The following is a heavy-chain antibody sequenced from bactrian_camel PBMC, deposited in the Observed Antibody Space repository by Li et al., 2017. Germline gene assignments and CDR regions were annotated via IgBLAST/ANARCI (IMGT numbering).Heavy chain of an antibody. CDR2: IHDAGTT. CDR1: GWTSSSYC. J-gene: IGHJ4*01. V-gene: IGHV3S26*01. CDR3: AASRYQGSCRLAVEYDYNV. Sequence: HVQLVESGGDSVQSGGSLRLSCEYSGWTSSSYCMGWFRQAPGKERERVAAIHDAGTTSYADSVKGRFTISQDNAKNTVYLQMNSLKPEDTAMYYCAASRYQGSCRLAVEYDYNVWGQGTQVTVS. D-gene: IGHD1*01.